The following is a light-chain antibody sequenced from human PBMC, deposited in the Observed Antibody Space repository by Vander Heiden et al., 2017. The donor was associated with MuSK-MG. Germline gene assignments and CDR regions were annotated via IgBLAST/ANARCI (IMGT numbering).Light chain of an antibody. CDR3: QQRGNWPGT. V-gene: IGKV3-11*01. Sequence: EIVFTQSPATLSLSPGERATLSCRASQSVSSYLAWYQQKPGQAPRLLIYDASNRATGIPARFSGSGSGTDFTLTISSLEPEDFAVYYCQQRGNWPGTFGQGTKVEIK. CDR1: QSVSSY. CDR2: DAS. J-gene: IGKJ1*01.